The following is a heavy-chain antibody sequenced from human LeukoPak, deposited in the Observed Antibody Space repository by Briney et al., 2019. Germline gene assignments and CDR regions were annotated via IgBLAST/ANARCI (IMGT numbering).Heavy chain of an antibody. CDR1: GGSISSYY. CDR2: IYYSGST. J-gene: IGHJ5*02. Sequence: SETLSLTCTVSGGSISSYYWSWIRQPPGKGLEWIGYIYYSGSTNYNPSLKSRVTISVDTSKNQFSLKLSSVTAADTAVYLSARIANNYDFWSGYYGARWFDPWGQGTLVTVSS. CDR3: ARIANNYDFWSGYYGARWFDP. V-gene: IGHV4-59*08. D-gene: IGHD3-3*01.